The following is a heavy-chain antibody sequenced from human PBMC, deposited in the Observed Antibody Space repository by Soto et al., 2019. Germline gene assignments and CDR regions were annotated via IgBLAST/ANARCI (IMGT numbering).Heavy chain of an antibody. CDR2: IYTSGNT. CDR3: ARESGDNWDYEAY. CDR1: GGSISSYH. D-gene: IGHD1-7*01. J-gene: IGHJ4*02. V-gene: IGHV4-4*07. Sequence: ETLSLTRTISGGSISSYHWSWIRQSAGKGLEWIGRIYTSGNTHYNPSLKSRVTVSIDTSKNQFFLTVNSVTAADSAVYYCARESGDNWDYEAYWGQGTPVPVSS.